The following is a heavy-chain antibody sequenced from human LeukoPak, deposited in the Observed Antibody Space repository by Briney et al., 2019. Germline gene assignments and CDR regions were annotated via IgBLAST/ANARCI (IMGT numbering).Heavy chain of an antibody. CDR1: GFTLSTYW. V-gene: IGHV3-7*01. D-gene: IGHD2-2*01. Sequence: GGSLRLSCAASGFTLSTYWMTWVRQAPGKGLEWVAYIRQDGSEQYYVGSVKGRFTISRDNAKNSLYLQMDSLRVEDTAVYYCARDGGVAAAPFDPWGQGTLVTVSS. CDR2: IRQDGSEQ. CDR3: ARDGGVAAAPFDP. J-gene: IGHJ5*02.